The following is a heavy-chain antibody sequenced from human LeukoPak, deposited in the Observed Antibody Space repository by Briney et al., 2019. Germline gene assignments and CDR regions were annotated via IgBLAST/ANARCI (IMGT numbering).Heavy chain of an antibody. CDR1: GFTFSSYA. V-gene: IGHV3-30-3*01. CDR2: ISYDGSNK. CDR3: ARGPYSSGWYGDY. D-gene: IGHD6-19*01. Sequence: GGSLRLSCAASGFTFSSYAMHWVRQAPGKGLEWVAVISYDGSNKYYADSVKGRFTISRDNSKNTLYLQMNSLRGEDTAVYYCARGPYSSGWYGDYWGQGTLVTVSS. J-gene: IGHJ4*02.